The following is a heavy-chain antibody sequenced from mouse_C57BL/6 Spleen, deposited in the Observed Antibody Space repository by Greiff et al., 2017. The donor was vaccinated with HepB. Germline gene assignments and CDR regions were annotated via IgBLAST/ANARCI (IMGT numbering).Heavy chain of an antibody. V-gene: IGHV5-4*03. CDR3: ARGSSYSLWYFDV. CDR2: ISDGGSYT. Sequence: EVMLVESGGGLVKPGGSLKLSCAASGFTFSSYAMSWVRQTPEKRLEWVATISDGGSYTYYPDNVKGRFTISRDNAKNNLYLQMSHLKSEDTAMYYCARGSSYSLWYFDVWGTGTTVTVSS. CDR1: GFTFSSYA. D-gene: IGHD1-1*01. J-gene: IGHJ1*03.